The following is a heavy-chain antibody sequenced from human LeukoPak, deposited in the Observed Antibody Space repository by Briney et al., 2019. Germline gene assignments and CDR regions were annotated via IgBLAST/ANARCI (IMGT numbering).Heavy chain of an antibody. Sequence: SVKVSCKASGGTFSSYAISWVRQAPGQGLEWMGGIIPIFGTANYAQKFQGRVTITADESTSTAYMELSSLRSEDTAVYYCARGPFSYGFGYYYYYMDVWGKGTTVTVSS. V-gene: IGHV1-69*01. CDR1: GGTFSSYA. D-gene: IGHD5-18*01. CDR3: ARGPFSYGFGYYYYYMDV. CDR2: IIPIFGTA. J-gene: IGHJ6*03.